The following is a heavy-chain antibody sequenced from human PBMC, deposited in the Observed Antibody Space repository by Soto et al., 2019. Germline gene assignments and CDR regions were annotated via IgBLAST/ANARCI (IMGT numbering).Heavy chain of an antibody. CDR2: IYYSGST. Sequence: PSETLSLTCTVSGGSISSGDYYWSWIRQPPGKGLEWIGYIYYSGSTYYNPSLKSRVTISVDTSKNQFSLKLSSVTAADTAVYYCARARGPRYFDYLCQETLLTISS. V-gene: IGHV4-30-4*01. CDR1: GGSISSGDYY. J-gene: IGHJ4*01. CDR3: ARARGPRYFDY.